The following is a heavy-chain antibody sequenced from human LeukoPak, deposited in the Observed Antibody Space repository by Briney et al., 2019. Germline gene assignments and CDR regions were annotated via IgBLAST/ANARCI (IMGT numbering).Heavy chain of an antibody. CDR1: GYTFTGYY. V-gene: IGHV1-2*02. D-gene: IGHD3-22*01. CDR2: INPNSGGT. J-gene: IGHJ4*02. Sequence: AASVKVSCRASGYTFTGYYMHWVRQAPGQGLEWMGWINPNSGGTNYAQKFQGRVTMTRDTSISTAYMELSRLRSDDTAVYYCARRGTNYDSSGYYYAYWGQGTLVTVSS. CDR3: ARRGTNYDSSGYYYAY.